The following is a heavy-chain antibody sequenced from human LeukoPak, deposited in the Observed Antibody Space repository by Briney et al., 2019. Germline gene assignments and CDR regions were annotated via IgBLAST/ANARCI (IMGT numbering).Heavy chain of an antibody. D-gene: IGHD1-26*01. V-gene: IGHV3-23*01. J-gene: IGHJ4*02. Sequence: GGSLRLSCAASGFTCSSYAMSWVRQAPGKGLEWVSGISGSGGSTYYADSVKGRFTISRGNSKNTLYLQMNSLRAEDTAVYYCAKGPVGWSLYYFDYWGQGTLLTVSS. CDR1: GFTCSSYA. CDR3: AKGPVGWSLYYFDY. CDR2: ISGSGGST.